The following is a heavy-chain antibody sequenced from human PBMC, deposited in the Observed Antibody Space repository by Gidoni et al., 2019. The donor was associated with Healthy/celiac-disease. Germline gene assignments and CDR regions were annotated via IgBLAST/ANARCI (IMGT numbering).Heavy chain of an antibody. Sequence: EVQLLESGGGLVQPGGSLRLSCAASGFTFSSYAMSWVRQAPGKGLEWVSAISGSGGSTYYADSVKGRFTISRDNSKNTLYLQMNSLRAEDTAVYYCAKVRVGVVIRYYYYGMDVWGQGTTVTVSS. CDR2: ISGSGGST. D-gene: IGHD3-3*01. CDR1: GFTFSSYA. CDR3: AKVRVGVVIRYYYYGMDV. J-gene: IGHJ6*02. V-gene: IGHV3-23*01.